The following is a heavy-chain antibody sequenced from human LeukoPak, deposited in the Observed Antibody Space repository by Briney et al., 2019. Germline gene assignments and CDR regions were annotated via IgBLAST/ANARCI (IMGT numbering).Heavy chain of an antibody. V-gene: IGHV4-39*06. CDR1: GGSISSSGYL. Sequence: SETLSLACTVSGGSISSSGYLWGWIRQPPGEGLEWIGTIYYSGRTYYNPSLKSRVTISVDTSKKQFALTLSSVTAADTAVYYCAGGSPTLVRGVRYYYYMDVWGKGTTVTVSS. J-gene: IGHJ6*03. D-gene: IGHD3-10*01. CDR3: AGGSPTLVRGVRYYYYMDV. CDR2: IYYSGRT.